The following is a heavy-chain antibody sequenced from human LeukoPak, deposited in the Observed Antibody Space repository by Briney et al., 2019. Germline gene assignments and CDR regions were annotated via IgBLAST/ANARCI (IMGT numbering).Heavy chain of an antibody. V-gene: IGHV4-30-2*01. Sequence: SGTLSLTCAVSGGSISSGGYSWSWIRQPPGKGLEWIGYIYHSGSTYYNPSLKSRVTISVDRSKNQFSLKLSSVTAADTAVYYCARDSGRGEGCYFDYWGQGTLVTVSS. CDR2: IYHSGST. D-gene: IGHD1-26*01. CDR1: GGSISSGGYS. J-gene: IGHJ4*02. CDR3: ARDSGRGEGCYFDY.